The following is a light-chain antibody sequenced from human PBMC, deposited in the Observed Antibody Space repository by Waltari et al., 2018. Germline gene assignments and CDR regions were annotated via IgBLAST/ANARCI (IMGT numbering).Light chain of an antibody. J-gene: IGLJ3*02. CDR1: SRAVGGYNY. V-gene: IGLV2-11*01. CDR2: DVT. CDR3: CSYTATYTVL. Sequence: QSALTQPRSVSGSPGQSVTISCTGTSRAVGGYNYVSWSQQHPGKAPNLMIFDVTKRPSGVPDRFSGSKSGNTASLTISGLQAEDEADYYCCSYTATYTVLFGGGTRLTVL.